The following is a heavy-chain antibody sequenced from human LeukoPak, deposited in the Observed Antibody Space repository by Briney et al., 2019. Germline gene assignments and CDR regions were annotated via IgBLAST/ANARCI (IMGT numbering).Heavy chain of an antibody. D-gene: IGHD3-22*01. CDR2: ISVYNGNT. Sequence: ASVKVSCKASGYTFTSYDIDWVRQAPGQGLEWMGWISVYNGNTKYAQKLQGRVTMTTDTSTSTAYMELRSLRSDDTAVYYCARVGYYDSSGYYGSYYYYGMDVWGQGTTVTVSS. CDR3: ARVGYYDSSGYYGSYYYYGMDV. CDR1: GYTFTSYD. V-gene: IGHV1-18*01. J-gene: IGHJ6*02.